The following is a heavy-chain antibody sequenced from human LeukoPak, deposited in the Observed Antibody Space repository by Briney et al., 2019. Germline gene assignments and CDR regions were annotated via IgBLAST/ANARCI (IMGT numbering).Heavy chain of an antibody. V-gene: IGHV3-23*01. J-gene: IGHJ4*02. CDR2: ITGSGGTT. D-gene: IGHD6-13*01. Sequence: GGSLRLSCATSGFTFSNYAMTWVRQVPGKGPEWVSTITGSGGTTFYADSVKGRFTISRDNSRNTLYLQMNSLRAEDTAVYYCSASTWYDGAFDYWGQGTLVTVSS. CDR1: GFTFSNYA. CDR3: SASTWYDGAFDY.